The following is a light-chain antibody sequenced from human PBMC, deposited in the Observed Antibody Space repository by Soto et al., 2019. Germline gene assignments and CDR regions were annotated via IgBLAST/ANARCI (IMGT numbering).Light chain of an antibody. J-gene: IGLJ7*01. Sequence: QSVLTQPPSVSGAPGQTVTISCAGSSPNIGAGYDVHWYHHLPGTAPKLLIYGNNNRPSGVPDRFSGSKSGTSASLAITGLQAEDEADYCCAAWDDSLNEYVFGDGTQLTVL. V-gene: IGLV1-40*01. CDR2: GNN. CDR1: SPNIGAGYD. CDR3: AAWDDSLNEYV.